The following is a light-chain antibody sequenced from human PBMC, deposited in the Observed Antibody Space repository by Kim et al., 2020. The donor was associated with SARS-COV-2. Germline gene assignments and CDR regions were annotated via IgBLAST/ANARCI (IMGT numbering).Light chain of an antibody. CDR2: DVT. CDR1: SSDVGGYNY. V-gene: IGLV2-14*03. CDR3: SSYTSSSTPL. J-gene: IGLJ2*01. Sequence: GQSITISCSGTSSDVGGYNYVSWYQQYTGKAPKLMIYDVTSRTSGVSNRFSGSKSGNTASLTISGLQAEDEADYYCSSYTSSSTPLFGGGTQLTV.